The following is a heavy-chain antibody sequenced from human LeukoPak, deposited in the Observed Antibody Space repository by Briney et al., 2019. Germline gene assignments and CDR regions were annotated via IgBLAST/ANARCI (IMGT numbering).Heavy chain of an antibody. CDR3: ARVPLRDSIVVVPAVNP. CDR2: ISSSSSTI. Sequence: PGGSLRLSCAASGFTFSSYSMNWVRQAPGKGLEWVSYISSSSSTIYYADSVKGRFTISRDNAKNSLYLQMNSLRDEDTAVYYCARVPLRDSIVVVPAVNPWGQGTLVTVSS. J-gene: IGHJ5*02. CDR1: GFTFSSYS. V-gene: IGHV3-48*02. D-gene: IGHD2-2*01.